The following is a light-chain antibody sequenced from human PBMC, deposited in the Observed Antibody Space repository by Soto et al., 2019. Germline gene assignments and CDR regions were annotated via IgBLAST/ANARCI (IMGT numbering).Light chain of an antibody. V-gene: IGKV1-5*01. CDR2: DAS. CDR1: QSISSW. CDR3: QQYNSWWT. J-gene: IGKJ1*01. Sequence: DIPMTQSPSTLSASVGDRVTITCRASQSISSWLAWYHQKPGKAPNLLIYDASSLESGIPSRFSGSGSGTEFTLTISSLQPDDFATYYCQQYNSWWTFGQGTKVEIK.